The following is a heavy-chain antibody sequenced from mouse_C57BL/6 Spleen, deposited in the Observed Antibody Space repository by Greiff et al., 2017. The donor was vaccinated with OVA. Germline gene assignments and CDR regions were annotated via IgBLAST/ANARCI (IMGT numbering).Heavy chain of an antibody. Sequence: QVQLQQSGAELVKPGASVKISCKASGYAFSSYWMNWVKQRPGQGLEWIGQIYPGDGDTNYNGKFKGKATLTADKSSSTAYMQLSRLTTEGTAVYLCAEEGTCTTAVEQSHWYIDVWGTGTPVTVSS. J-gene: IGHJ1*03. CDR1: GYAFSSYW. CDR3: AEEGTCTTAVEQSHWYIDV. V-gene: IGHV1-80*01. CDR2: IYPGDGDT. D-gene: IGHD1-1*01.